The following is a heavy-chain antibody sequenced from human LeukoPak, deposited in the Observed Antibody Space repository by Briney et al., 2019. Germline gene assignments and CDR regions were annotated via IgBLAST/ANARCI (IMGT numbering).Heavy chain of an antibody. V-gene: IGHV1-69*02. CDR3: AITIGIPAAIVTPSWFDP. Sequence: ASVKVSCKASGGTFSITWVRQAPGQGLEWMGGIIPILGIANYAQKLQGRVTITADKSTSTAYMELSSLRSEDTAVYFCAITIGIPAAIVTPSWFDPWGQGTLVTVSS. J-gene: IGHJ5*02. D-gene: IGHD2-2*02. CDR1: GGTFS. CDR2: IIPILGIA.